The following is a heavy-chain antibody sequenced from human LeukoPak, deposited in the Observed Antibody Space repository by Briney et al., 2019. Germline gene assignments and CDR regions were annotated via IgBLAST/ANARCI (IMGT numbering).Heavy chain of an antibody. Sequence: GESLKISCKGSGYSFTNYWIGWVRQMPGKGLEWMGIIYPGDSDTRYSPSFQGQVTISADKSISTAYLQWSSLKASDTAMYYCARGVEDDILTGYSHFDYWGQGTLVTVSS. V-gene: IGHV5-51*01. CDR1: GYSFTNYW. J-gene: IGHJ4*02. CDR2: IYPGDSDT. CDR3: ARGVEDDILTGYSHFDY. D-gene: IGHD3-9*01.